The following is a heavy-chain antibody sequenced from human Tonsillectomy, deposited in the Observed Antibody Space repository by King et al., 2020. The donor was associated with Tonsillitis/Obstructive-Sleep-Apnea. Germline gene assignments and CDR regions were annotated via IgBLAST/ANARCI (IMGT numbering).Heavy chain of an antibody. CDR3: ATLGVAAADYYYMDV. D-gene: IGHD6-13*01. CDR1: GYSFTSYW. J-gene: IGHJ6*03. V-gene: IGHV5-51*01. Sequence: VQLVESGAEVKKPGESLKISCKGSGYSFTSYWIGWVRQMPGKGLEWMGIIYPGDSDTRYSPSFQGQVTISADKSISTAYLQWSSLKASGTAMYYCATLGVAAADYYYMDVWGKGTTVTVSS. CDR2: IYPGDSDT.